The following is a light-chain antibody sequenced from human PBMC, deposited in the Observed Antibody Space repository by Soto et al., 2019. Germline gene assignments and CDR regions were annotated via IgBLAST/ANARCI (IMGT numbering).Light chain of an antibody. CDR3: QRYGSSPRT. J-gene: IGKJ1*01. V-gene: IGKV3-20*01. CDR1: QSVSSSY. Sequence: EIVLTQSPGTLSLSPGERATLSCRASQSVSSSYLAWYQQKPGQAPRLLIYGASSRATGIPDRFSGSGSGKDFTFTISRLEPEEFAVYYCQRYGSSPRTFGQVTNVEI. CDR2: GAS.